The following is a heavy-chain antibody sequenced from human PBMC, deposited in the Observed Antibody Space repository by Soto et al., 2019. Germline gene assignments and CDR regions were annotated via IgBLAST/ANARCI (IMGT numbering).Heavy chain of an antibody. D-gene: IGHD3-16*01. CDR2: ISGDGSRA. V-gene: IGHV3-23*01. J-gene: IGHJ4*02. Sequence: GGSLILSCVASGFTFSNHGMGWVRQSPGKGLEWVSGISGDGSRAYHTDSVKGRFIVSRDNSKKTLHLQMDSLRVQDTAMYYCAKDRMITFGGITSPFDYWGQGALVTVSS. CDR3: AKDRMITFGGITSPFDY. CDR1: GFTFSNHG.